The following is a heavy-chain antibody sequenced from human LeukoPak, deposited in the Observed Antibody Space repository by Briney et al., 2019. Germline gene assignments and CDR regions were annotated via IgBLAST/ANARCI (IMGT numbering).Heavy chain of an antibody. Sequence: ASVKVSCKTSGYTFISFGISWVRQAPGQGLEWMGWINAYNGNTNYAQKIQGRVTMTTDTSTSTAYMELNSLRSDGTAVYYCARDPRIVGSTPDWFDPWGQGTLVTVSS. CDR2: INAYNGNT. CDR1: GYTFISFG. J-gene: IGHJ5*02. V-gene: IGHV1-18*01. D-gene: IGHD1-26*01. CDR3: ARDPRIVGSTPDWFDP.